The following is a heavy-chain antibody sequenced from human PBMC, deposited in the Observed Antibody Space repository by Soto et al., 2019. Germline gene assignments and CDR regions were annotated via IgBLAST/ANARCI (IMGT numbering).Heavy chain of an antibody. CDR3: ARAEERYFDY. Sequence: ESGGGLVKPGGSLRLSCAASGFTFSSYSMNWVRQAPGKGLEWVSSISSSSSYIYYADSVKGRFAISRDNAKNSLYLQMNSLRAEDTAVYYCARAEERYFDYWGQGTLVTVSS. J-gene: IGHJ4*02. CDR2: ISSSSSYI. V-gene: IGHV3-21*01. CDR1: GFTFSSYS.